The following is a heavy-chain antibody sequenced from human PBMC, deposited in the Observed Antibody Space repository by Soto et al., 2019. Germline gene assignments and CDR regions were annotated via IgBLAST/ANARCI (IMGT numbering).Heavy chain of an antibody. CDR2: FDPEDGET. CDR3: ARGPYDYGDYAGVDYYYYMDV. V-gene: IGHV1-24*01. D-gene: IGHD4-17*01. J-gene: IGHJ6*03. CDR1: GYTLTELS. Sequence: ASVKVSCKVSGYTLTELSMHWVRQAPGKGLEWMGGFDPEDGETIYAQKFQGRVTMTEDTSTDTAYMELSSLRSEDTAVYYCARGPYDYGDYAGVDYYYYMDVWGKGTTVTVSS.